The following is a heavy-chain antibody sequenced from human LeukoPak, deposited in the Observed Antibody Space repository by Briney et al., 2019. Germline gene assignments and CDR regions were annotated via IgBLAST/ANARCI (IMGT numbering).Heavy chain of an antibody. J-gene: IGHJ6*02. V-gene: IGHV3-7*01. CDR2: MNRDGSEK. Sequence: GGSLRLSCAASGFTFSSYAMSWVRQAPGKGLEWVANMNRDGSEKNYVDSIKGRFTISRDNAANSLYLQMNSLRVEDTAVYYCARDGGIIRFGGQDVWGQGTTVIVS. CDR3: ARDGGIIRFGGQDV. D-gene: IGHD3-16*01. CDR1: GFTFSSYA.